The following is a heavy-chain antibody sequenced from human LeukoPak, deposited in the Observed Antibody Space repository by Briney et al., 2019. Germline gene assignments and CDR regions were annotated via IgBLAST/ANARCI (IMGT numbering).Heavy chain of an antibody. CDR2: ISGSGGST. J-gene: IGHJ3*02. CDR1: GFTFSSYA. D-gene: IGHD1-1*01. Sequence: PGGSLRLSCVGSGFTFSSYAMSWVRQAPGKGLEWVSAISGSGGSTYYADSVKGRFTISRDNSKNTLYLQMNSLRAEDTAVYYCAKDRWTEVDAFDIWGQGTMVTVSS. V-gene: IGHV3-23*01. CDR3: AKDRWTEVDAFDI.